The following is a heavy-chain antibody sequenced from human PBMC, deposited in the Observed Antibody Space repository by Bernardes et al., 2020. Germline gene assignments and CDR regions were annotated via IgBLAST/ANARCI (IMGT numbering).Heavy chain of an antibody. Sequence: SETLSLSCAVSGGSFSGNYWNWIRLSSGKGLEWIGEINHSVTTNYNPSLRSRVTLSVDTSKNQFSLNLTSVTAADTAVYYCARGSDLWSDNRHNYRGMDVWGQKTTITVSS. CDR3: ARGSDLWSDNRHNYRGMDV. D-gene: IGHD3-3*01. CDR2: INHSVTT. J-gene: IGHJ6*02. CDR1: GGSFSGNY. V-gene: IGHV4-34*01.